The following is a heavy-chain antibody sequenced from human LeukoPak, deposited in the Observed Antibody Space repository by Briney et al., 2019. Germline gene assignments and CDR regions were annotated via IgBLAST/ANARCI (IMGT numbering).Heavy chain of an antibody. Sequence: GGSLRLSCAASGFTFTSYSMNWVRQAPGKGLEWVSTISGGGGSTYYADSVKGRFTISRDNAKNSLYLQMNSLRAEDTAVYYCARWTVAGPRWFDPWGQGTLVTVSP. J-gene: IGHJ5*02. D-gene: IGHD6-19*01. CDR3: ARWTVAGPRWFDP. CDR1: GFTFTSYS. V-gene: IGHV3-23*01. CDR2: ISGGGGST.